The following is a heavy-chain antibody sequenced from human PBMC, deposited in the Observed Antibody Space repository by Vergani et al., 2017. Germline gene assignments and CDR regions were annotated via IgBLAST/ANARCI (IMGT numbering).Heavy chain of an antibody. D-gene: IGHD2-15*01. Sequence: EVQPVESGGGLVKPGGSLRLSCTTSGFTFSSAWMSWVRQAPGKGLEWVARIRPKTDGETTDYAAPVKGRFTISRDDSKNTLYLQMNSLKTEDTAVYYCTTDNQQTSLRHCSVTNCYGGVFDIWGQGTVVTVSS. J-gene: IGHJ3*02. V-gene: IGHV3-15*01. CDR3: TTDNQQTSLRHCSVTNCYGGVFDI. CDR2: IRPKTDGETT. CDR1: GFTFSSAW.